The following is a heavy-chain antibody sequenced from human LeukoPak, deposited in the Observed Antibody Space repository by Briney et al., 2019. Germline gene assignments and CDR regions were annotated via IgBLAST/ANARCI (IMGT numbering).Heavy chain of an antibody. CDR2: ISGSGGST. Sequence: GGSLRLSCAASGFTFSSYAMSWVRQAPGQGLEWVSAISGSGGSTYYADSVKGRFTISRDNSKNTLYLQMNSLRLEDTAVYYCARASDRMYDEFWEGYFSSFDFWGQGTLVTVSS. V-gene: IGHV3-23*01. CDR1: GFTFSSYA. D-gene: IGHD3-3*01. J-gene: IGHJ4*02. CDR3: ARASDRMYDEFWEGYFSSFDF.